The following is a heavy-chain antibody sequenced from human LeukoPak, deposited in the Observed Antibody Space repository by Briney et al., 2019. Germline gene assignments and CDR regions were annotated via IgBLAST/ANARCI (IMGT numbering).Heavy chain of an antibody. D-gene: IGHD3-3*01. CDR2: IYYSGST. CDR1: GGSISSGDYY. Sequence: SQTLSLTCTVSGGSISSGDYYWSWIRQPPGQGLEWIGYIYYSGSTYYNPSLKSRVTISVDTSKNQFSLKLSSVTAADTAVYYCAREVYDFRSGPALDYWGQGTLVTVSS. J-gene: IGHJ4*02. V-gene: IGHV4-30-4*01. CDR3: AREVYDFRSGPALDY.